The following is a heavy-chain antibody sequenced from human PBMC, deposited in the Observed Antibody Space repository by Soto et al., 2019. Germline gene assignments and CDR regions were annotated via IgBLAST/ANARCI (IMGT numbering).Heavy chain of an antibody. Sequence: PGGSLRLSCAASGFTFSSYSMNWVRQAPGKGLEWVSYISSSSSTIYYADSVKGRFIISRDNAKNSLYLQMNSLRAEDTAVYYCARGPRGTFDPWGQGTLVTVSS. CDR2: ISSSSSTI. J-gene: IGHJ5*02. CDR3: ARGPRGTFDP. D-gene: IGHD3-10*01. V-gene: IGHV3-48*01. CDR1: GFTFSSYS.